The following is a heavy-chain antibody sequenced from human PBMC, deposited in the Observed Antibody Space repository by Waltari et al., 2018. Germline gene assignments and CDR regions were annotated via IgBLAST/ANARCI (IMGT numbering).Heavy chain of an antibody. D-gene: IGHD3-9*01. J-gene: IGHJ4*02. CDR3: ASAYYDILD. CDR2: INRDGSTI. Sequence: EVQLEESGGGLVQPGGSLRLSCAASGFTFSSYWMHWVRQAPGKGRGWVSRINRDGSTISYADSVKGRFTISRDNAKNTLYLQMNSLSAEDTAVYYCASAYYDILDWGQGTLVTVSS. CDR1: GFTFSSYW. V-gene: IGHV3-74*01.